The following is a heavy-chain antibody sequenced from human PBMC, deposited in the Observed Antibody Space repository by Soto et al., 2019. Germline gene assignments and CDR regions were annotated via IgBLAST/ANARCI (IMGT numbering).Heavy chain of an antibody. CDR3: AVYGYGVSAAAY. CDR2: INQDGSER. CDR1: GLTFRNDW. Sequence: LRLSCAASGLTFRNDWLSWVRQAPGKGLEWVANINQDGSERYYVDSVRGRFTISRDNVENSLYLQLNSLRPEDTAVYYCAVYGYGVSAAAYWGQGTLVTVSS. V-gene: IGHV3-7*03. D-gene: IGHD4-17*01. J-gene: IGHJ4*02.